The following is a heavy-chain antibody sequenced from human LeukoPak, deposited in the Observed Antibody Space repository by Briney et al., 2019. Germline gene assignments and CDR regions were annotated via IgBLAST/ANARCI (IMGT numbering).Heavy chain of an antibody. D-gene: IGHD3-22*01. CDR2: IKQDGSEK. J-gene: IGHJ4*02. Sequence: GGSMRLPCADSGYTFSSYWMSWVRQAPGKGLEWVANIKQDGSEKYYVDSVKGRFTISRDNAKNSLYLQTNSLRAEDTAVYSCPRESDSSGYPFADWGQGTLVTVSS. CDR3: PRESDSSGYPFAD. V-gene: IGHV3-7*01. CDR1: GYTFSSYW.